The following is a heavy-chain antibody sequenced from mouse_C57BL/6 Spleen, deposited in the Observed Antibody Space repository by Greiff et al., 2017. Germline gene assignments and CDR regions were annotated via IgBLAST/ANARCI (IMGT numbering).Heavy chain of an antibody. CDR2: IYPGDGDT. CDR3: ARRCYDEYPYDMDY. D-gene: IGHD2-3*01. V-gene: IGHV1-82*01. Sequence: VQLVESGPELVKPGASVKFSCTASGFAFSSSWMHWVKQRPGKGLEWIGRIYPGDGDTNYTGKFKGKATMTTDKSSSTAYLQLSSLTSEDTAVYFCARRCYDEYPYDMDYWGQGTSVTVAA. J-gene: IGHJ4*01. CDR1: GFAFSSSW.